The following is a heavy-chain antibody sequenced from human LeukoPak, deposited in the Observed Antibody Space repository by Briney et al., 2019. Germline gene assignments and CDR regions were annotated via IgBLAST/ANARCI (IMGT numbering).Heavy chain of an antibody. CDR1: GFFISSYY. CDR3: ASLAYYDSSGYSD. V-gene: IGHV4-59*08. CDR2: IYYSGST. J-gene: IGHJ4*02. Sequence: SETLSLTCTVSGFFISSYYWSWIRQPPGKGLEWIGYIYYSGSTNYNPCLKSRVTISVDTSKNQFSLKLSSVTAADTAVYYCASLAYYDSSGYSDWGQGTLVTVSS. D-gene: IGHD3-22*01.